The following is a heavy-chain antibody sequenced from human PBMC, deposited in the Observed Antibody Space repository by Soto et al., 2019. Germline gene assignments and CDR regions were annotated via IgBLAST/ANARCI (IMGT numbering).Heavy chain of an antibody. D-gene: IGHD3-9*01. Sequence: ASVKVSCKASVYTFTGYYMHWVRQAPGQGLEWMGWINPNSGGTNYAQKFQGWVTMTRDTSISTAYMELSRLRSDDTAVYYCARARYDILTGPDYGMDVWGQGTTVTVSS. CDR3: ARARYDILTGPDYGMDV. J-gene: IGHJ6*02. V-gene: IGHV1-2*04. CDR2: INPNSGGT. CDR1: VYTFTGYY.